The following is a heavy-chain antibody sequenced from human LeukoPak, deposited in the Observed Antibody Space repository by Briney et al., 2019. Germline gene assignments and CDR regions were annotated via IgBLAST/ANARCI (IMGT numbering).Heavy chain of an antibody. V-gene: IGHV4-4*07. J-gene: IGHJ4*02. Sequence: SETLSLTCTVSGGSISSYYWSWIRKPAGKGLEWIGRIYTSGSTNYNPSLKSRVTMSVDTSKNQFSLKLSSVTAADTAVYYCARSIAYYYDSSGYSFDYWGQGTLATVSS. D-gene: IGHD3-22*01. CDR1: GGSISSYY. CDR3: ARSIAYYYDSSGYSFDY. CDR2: IYTSGST.